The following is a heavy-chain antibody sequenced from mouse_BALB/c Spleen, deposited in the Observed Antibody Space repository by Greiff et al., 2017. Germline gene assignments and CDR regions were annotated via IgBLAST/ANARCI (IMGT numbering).Heavy chain of an antibody. D-gene: IGHD2-1*01. J-gene: IGHJ3*01. CDR2: ISTYYGNT. CDR1: GYTFTDYA. V-gene: IGHV1-67*01. CDR3: AREGEYGNYEAWFAY. Sequence: QVQLKESGPELVRPGVSVKISCKGSGYTFTDYAMHWVKQSHAKSLEWIGVISTYYGNTNYNQKFKGKATMTVDKSSSTAYMELARLTSEDSAIYYCAREGEYGNYEAWFAYWGQGTLVTVSA.